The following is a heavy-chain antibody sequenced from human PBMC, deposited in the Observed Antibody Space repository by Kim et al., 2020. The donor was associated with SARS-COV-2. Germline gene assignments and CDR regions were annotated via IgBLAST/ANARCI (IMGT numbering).Heavy chain of an antibody. D-gene: IGHD3-10*01. J-gene: IGHJ4*02. V-gene: IGHV3-30*04. CDR2: ISYDGSNK. CDR3: ASRDYGSGSFDY. CDR1: GFTFSSYA. Sequence: GGSRRLSCAASGFTFSSYAMHWVRQAPGKGLEWVAVISYDGSNKYYADSVKGRFTISRDNSKNTLYLQMNSLRAEDTAVYYCASRDYGSGSFDYWGQGTL.